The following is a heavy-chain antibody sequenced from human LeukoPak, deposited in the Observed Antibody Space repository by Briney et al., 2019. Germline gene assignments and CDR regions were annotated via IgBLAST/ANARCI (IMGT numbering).Heavy chain of an antibody. V-gene: IGHV3-53*01. CDR3: ARGGLFHFDY. J-gene: IGHJ4*02. D-gene: IGHD2-21*01. Sequence: PGGSLRLSCAASGFTVSSNYMSWVRQAPGKGREWGSVIYGGGATNSPDSVKGPFTISRDHSKSTLYVQMTSLSAEDTALYYCARGGLFHFDYWGQGTLVTVSS. CDR1: GFTVSSNY. CDR2: IYGGGAT.